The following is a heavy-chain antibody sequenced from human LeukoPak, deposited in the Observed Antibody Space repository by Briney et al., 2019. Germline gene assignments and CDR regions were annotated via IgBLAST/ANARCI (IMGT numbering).Heavy chain of an antibody. D-gene: IGHD3-22*01. V-gene: IGHV3-74*03. Sequence: QPGGSLRLSCAASGFTFSYYWMHWVRQAPGEGLVWVSRINDDGRTTTYADSVKGRFTISRDDAKNMLFLQMNSLRGEDTAVYHCVRGGPSTWFWGQGTLVTVSS. CDR3: VRGGPSTWF. J-gene: IGHJ4*02. CDR1: GFTFSYYW. CDR2: INDDGRTT.